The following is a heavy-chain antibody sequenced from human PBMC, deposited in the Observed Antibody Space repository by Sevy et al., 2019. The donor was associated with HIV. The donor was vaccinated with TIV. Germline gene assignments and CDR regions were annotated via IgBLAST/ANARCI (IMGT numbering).Heavy chain of an antibody. V-gene: IGHV3-33*01. D-gene: IGHD3-22*01. J-gene: IGHJ4*02. CDR3: ARDSGIYYYDSSGYYPGDLDY. Sequence: GGSLRLSCAASGFTFSSYGMHWVRQAPGKGLEWVAVIWYDGSNKYYADSVKGRFTISRDNSKNTLYLQMNSLRAEDTAVYSCARDSGIYYYDSSGYYPGDLDYWGQGTLVTVSS. CDR1: GFTFSSYG. CDR2: IWYDGSNK.